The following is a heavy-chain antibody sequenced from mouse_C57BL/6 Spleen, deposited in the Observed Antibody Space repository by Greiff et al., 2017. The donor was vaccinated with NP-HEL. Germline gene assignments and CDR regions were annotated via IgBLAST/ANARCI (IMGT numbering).Heavy chain of an antibody. V-gene: IGHV5-17*01. CDR3: ARSMITTGGNYYAMDY. CDR1: GFTFSDYG. CDR2: ISSGSSTI. J-gene: IGHJ4*01. D-gene: IGHD2-4*01. Sequence: EVQVVESGGGLVKPGGSLKLSCAASGFTFSDYGMHWVRQAPEKGLEWVAYISSGSSTIYYADTVKGRFTISRDNAKNPLFLQMTSLRSEDTAMYYCARSMITTGGNYYAMDYWGQGTSVTVSS.